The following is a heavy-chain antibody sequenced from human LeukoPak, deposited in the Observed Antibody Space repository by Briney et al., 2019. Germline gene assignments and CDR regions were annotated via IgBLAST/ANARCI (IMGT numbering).Heavy chain of an antibody. Sequence: PSETLSLTCAVYGGSFSGYYWSWNRQPPGKGLEWIGEINHSGSTNYNPSLKSRVTISVDTSKNQFSLKLSSVTAADTAVYYCARRGGTYDYVWGSYRHNYYFDYWGQGTLVTVSS. D-gene: IGHD3-16*02. CDR2: INHSGST. CDR3: ARRGGTYDYVWGSYRHNYYFDY. V-gene: IGHV4-34*01. J-gene: IGHJ4*02. CDR1: GGSFSGYY.